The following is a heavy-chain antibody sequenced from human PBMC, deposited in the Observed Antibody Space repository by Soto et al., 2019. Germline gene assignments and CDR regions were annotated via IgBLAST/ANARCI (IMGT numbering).Heavy chain of an antibody. CDR2: IKSKGNGGTA. V-gene: IGHV3-15*01. CDR1: GFTINNAW. CDR3: LKTYSGTPARPYIDL. D-gene: IGHD1-26*01. J-gene: IGHJ4*02. Sequence: GGSLRLSCAASGFTINNAWMSWVRQAPGKGLEWVGRIKSKGNGGTADYAAPVKGRFTISRDDSKNMLYLQMNSLKTEDTAVYYCLKTYSGTPARPYIDLWGQGTPVTVSS.